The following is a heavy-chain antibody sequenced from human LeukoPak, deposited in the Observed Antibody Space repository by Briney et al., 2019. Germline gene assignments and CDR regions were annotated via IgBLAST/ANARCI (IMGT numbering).Heavy chain of an antibody. D-gene: IGHD3-16*01. CDR1: GFTFTTYG. Sequence: GRSLRLSCAASGFTFTTYGMHWVRQAPGKGLEWVAVISYDGSYKYYVDSVKGRFRISRDNAKSSLDLEMNSLRAEDTAVYYCARAMSTFGGVRNYFDSWGQGTLVTVSS. CDR2: ISYDGSYK. V-gene: IGHV3-30*03. J-gene: IGHJ4*02. CDR3: ARAMSTFGGVRNYFDS.